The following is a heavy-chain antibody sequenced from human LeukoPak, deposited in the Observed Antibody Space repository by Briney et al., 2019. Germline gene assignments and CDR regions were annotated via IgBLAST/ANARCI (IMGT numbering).Heavy chain of an antibody. J-gene: IGHJ6*04. CDR2: IYYSGST. CDR1: GGSISSYY. V-gene: IGHV4-59*12. D-gene: IGHD3-10*01. Sequence: SETLSLTCTVSGGSISSYYWSWIRQPPGKGLEWIGYIYYSGSTYYNPSLKSRVTISVDTSKNQFSLKLSSATAADTAVYYCARDQLAMVRGAKYGMDVWGKGTTVTVSS. CDR3: ARDQLAMVRGAKYGMDV.